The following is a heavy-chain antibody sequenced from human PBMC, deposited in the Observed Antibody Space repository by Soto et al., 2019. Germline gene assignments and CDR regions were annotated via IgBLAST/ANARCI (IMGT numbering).Heavy chain of an antibody. V-gene: IGHV2-5*02. Sequence: QITLKESGPTLVKPTQTLTLTCTFSGFSLSTSGVGVGWIRQPPGKALEWLALIYWDDDKRYSPSLKSRLTISKGHSKNQVVLTMTNMDQADTATYYSAHRPLDTAMANWFDPSGQGTLVTVSS. CDR2: IYWDDDK. CDR3: AHRPLDTAMANWFDP. J-gene: IGHJ5*02. D-gene: IGHD5-18*01. CDR1: GFSLSTSGVG.